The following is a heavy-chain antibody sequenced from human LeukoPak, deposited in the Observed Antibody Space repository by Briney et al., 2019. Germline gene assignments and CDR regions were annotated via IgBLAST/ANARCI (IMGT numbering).Heavy chain of an antibody. CDR1: GYTFSSYG. CDR3: ARSGAYGYYYYYYYMDV. J-gene: IGHJ6*03. V-gene: IGHV1-18*01. Sequence: ASVKVSCKASGYTFSSYGISWVRQAPGQGLEWMGWISAYNGNTNYAQKVQGRVTMTTDTSTSTAYMEVKSLRSDGTAVYYCARSGAYGYYYYYYYMDVWGKGTTVTVSS. D-gene: IGHD5-12*01. CDR2: ISAYNGNT.